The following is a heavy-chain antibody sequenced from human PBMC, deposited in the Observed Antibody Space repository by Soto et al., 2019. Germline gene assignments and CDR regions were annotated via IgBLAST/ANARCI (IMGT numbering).Heavy chain of an antibody. CDR3: ARDEGLLRPAY. CDR2: IYSSVST. D-gene: IGHD4-17*01. CDR1: GGSVSSGSYY. J-gene: IGHJ4*02. Sequence: QVQLQESGPGLVKPSETLSLTCSVSGGSVSSGSYYWNWIRQPPGKGLEWIGYIYSSVSTNYNPSIKSRVSISLDTSKNQFSLKLNSVTAADTAVYYCARDEGLLRPAYWGQGTLVTVSS. V-gene: IGHV4-61*01.